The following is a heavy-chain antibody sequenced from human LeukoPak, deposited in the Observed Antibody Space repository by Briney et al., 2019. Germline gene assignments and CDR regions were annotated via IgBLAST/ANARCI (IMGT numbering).Heavy chain of an antibody. V-gene: IGHV3-11*04. CDR3: ASYFDFWSGYHPGGEVGY. J-gene: IGHJ4*02. CDR2: ISGDGDTI. Sequence: GGSLRLSCAASGFTFSNAWMSWVRQAPGKGLEWVSYISGDGDTIYYADSVKGRFTISRDNAKNSLYLQMNSLRAEDTGLYYCASYFDFWSGYHPGGEVGYWGQGTLVTVSS. D-gene: IGHD3-3*01. CDR1: GFTFSNAW.